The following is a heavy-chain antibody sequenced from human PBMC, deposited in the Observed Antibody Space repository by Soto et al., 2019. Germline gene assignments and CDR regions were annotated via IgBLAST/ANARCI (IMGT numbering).Heavy chain of an antibody. CDR2: IYYSGST. D-gene: IGHD2-21*01. CDR1: GGSISSGGYY. J-gene: IGHJ6*02. V-gene: IGHV4-31*03. Sequence: SETLSLTCTVSGGSISSGGYYWSWIRQHPGKGLEWIGYIYYSGSTYYNPSLKSRVTISVVTSKNQFSLKLSSVTAADTAVYYCAASCVGCGGFNYYGMDVWGQGTTVTVSS. CDR3: AASCVGCGGFNYYGMDV.